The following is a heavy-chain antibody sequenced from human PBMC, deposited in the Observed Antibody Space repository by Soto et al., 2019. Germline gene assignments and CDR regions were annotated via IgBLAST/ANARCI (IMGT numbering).Heavy chain of an antibody. V-gene: IGHV4-59*01. CDR2: IYYSGST. CDR1: GGSISSYY. D-gene: IGHD4-17*01. CDR3: ARSSYKSTVTTLGY. Sequence: SETLSLTCTVSGGSISSYYWSWIRQPPGKGLEWIGYIYYSGSTNYNPSLKSRVTISVDTSKNQFSLKLSSVTAADTAVYYCARSSYKSTVTTLGYWGQGTLVTVSS. J-gene: IGHJ4*02.